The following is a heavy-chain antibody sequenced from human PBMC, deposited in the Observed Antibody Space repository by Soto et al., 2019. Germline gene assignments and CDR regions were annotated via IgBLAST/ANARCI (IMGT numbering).Heavy chain of an antibody. CDR2: ISGSGGST. Sequence: GGSLRLSCAASGFTFGIYAMSWVRQAPGKGLEWVSAISGSGGSTYYGDSVKGRFTISTDNTKNTLYLQMNSLRAEDTAVYYCAIDHYGGNVDYWGQGTLVTVSS. V-gene: IGHV3-23*01. J-gene: IGHJ4*02. CDR1: GFTFGIYA. CDR3: AIDHYGGNVDY. D-gene: IGHD4-17*01.